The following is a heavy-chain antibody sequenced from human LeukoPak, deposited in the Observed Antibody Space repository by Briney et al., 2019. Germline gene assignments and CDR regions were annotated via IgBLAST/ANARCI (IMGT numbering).Heavy chain of an antibody. CDR1: GGPFKSYA. V-gene: IGHV1-69*05. CDR2: IIPIFGTA. Sequence: SVKVSFKASGGPFKSYAISWGRQAPGQGREWMGRIIPIFGTAKYAQKFQGRVTITTDESTSTAYMELSSLRSEDTAVYYCARDGYNSRSLDYWGQGTLVTVSS. CDR3: ARDGYNSRSLDY. J-gene: IGHJ4*02. D-gene: IGHD5-24*01.